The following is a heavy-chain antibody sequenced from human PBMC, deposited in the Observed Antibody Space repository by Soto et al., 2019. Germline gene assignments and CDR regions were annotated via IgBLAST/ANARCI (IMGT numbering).Heavy chain of an antibody. V-gene: IGHV3-48*03. CDR1: GFTFSSYE. J-gene: IGHJ4*02. Sequence: EVQLVESGGGLVQPGGSLRLSCAASGFTFSSYEMNWFRQAPGKGLEWVSYISRGGGTIYYADSAKGRFTISRDNAKNTLYLQINSLRAEDTAVYYCARDDSGLDYWGQGTLVTVSS. CDR3: ARDDSGLDY. D-gene: IGHD1-26*01. CDR2: ISRGGGTI.